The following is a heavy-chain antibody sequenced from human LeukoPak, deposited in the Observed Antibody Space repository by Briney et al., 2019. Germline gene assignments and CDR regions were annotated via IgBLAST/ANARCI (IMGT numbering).Heavy chain of an antibody. V-gene: IGHV3-23*01. CDR1: GFTFSSYG. CDR3: AKDYSGYDY. D-gene: IGHD3-22*01. J-gene: IGHJ4*02. CDR2: ISAGGDLT. Sequence: GGSLRLSCAASGFTFSSYGMSWVRQAPGKGLEWVSAISAGGDLTNYADSVKGRFTISRDNSKNTLYLQMNSLRAEDTAVYYCAKDYSGYDYWGQGTLVTVSS.